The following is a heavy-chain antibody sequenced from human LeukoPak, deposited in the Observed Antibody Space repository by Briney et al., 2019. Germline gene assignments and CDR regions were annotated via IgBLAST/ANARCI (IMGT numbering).Heavy chain of an antibody. CDR3: ATQATTGWHFS. Sequence: GASVKVSCKASGYTFTGHYMHWVRQAPGQGPEWMGWINPNSGGTNYAQQFQGRVTMTRDTSLSTVYMELSSLRSDDTAVYYCATQATTGWHFSWGQGTLVTVSP. CDR2: INPNSGGT. CDR1: GYTFTGHY. D-gene: IGHD6-19*01. J-gene: IGHJ5*02. V-gene: IGHV1-2*02.